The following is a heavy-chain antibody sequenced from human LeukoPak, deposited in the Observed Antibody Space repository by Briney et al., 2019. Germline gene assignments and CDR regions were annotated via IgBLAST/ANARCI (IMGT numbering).Heavy chain of an antibody. V-gene: IGHV3-74*01. Sequence: GGSVRLSCGASGFTFSSSWMHWVRQAPGKGLVWVSNINPDGSRTNYADSVKGRFTISRDNAKNALYLQMNSLRAEDTALYYCARGVSGGFDPWGQGTLVIVSS. CDR3: ARGVSGGFDP. D-gene: IGHD3-16*01. CDR2: INPDGSRT. J-gene: IGHJ5*02. CDR1: GFTFSSSW.